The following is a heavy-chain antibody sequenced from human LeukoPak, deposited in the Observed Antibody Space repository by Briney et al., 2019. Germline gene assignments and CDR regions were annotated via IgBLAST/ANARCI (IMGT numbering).Heavy chain of an antibody. CDR3: ARDKSVAYYYDSSGYDAFDI. CDR1: GFTFSSYS. D-gene: IGHD3-22*01. J-gene: IGHJ3*02. V-gene: IGHV3-21*01. CDR2: ISSSSSYI. Sequence: GGSLRLSCAASGFTFSSYSMNWVRQAPGKGLEWVSSISSSSSYIYYADSVKGRFTISRDNAKNSLCPQMNSLRAEDTAVYYCARDKSVAYYYDSSGYDAFDIWGQGTMVTVSS.